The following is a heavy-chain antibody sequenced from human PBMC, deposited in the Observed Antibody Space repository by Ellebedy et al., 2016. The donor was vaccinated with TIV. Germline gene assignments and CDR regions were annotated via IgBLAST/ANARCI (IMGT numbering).Heavy chain of an antibody. J-gene: IGHJ4*02. CDR3: AKELVSRDSLSFDY. CDR1: GFTFSRHR. CDR2: INPDGSST. Sequence: GESLKISCAASGFTFSRHRMHWVRQAPGKGLVWVSRINPDGSSTDYADSVMGRFTISRDNFKNTLWLQMYSLRAEDTAVYYCAKELVSRDSLSFDYWGLGSLVTVTS. D-gene: IGHD3-9*01. V-gene: IGHV3-74*01.